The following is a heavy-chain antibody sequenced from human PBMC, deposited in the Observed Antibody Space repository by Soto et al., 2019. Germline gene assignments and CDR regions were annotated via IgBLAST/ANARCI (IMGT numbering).Heavy chain of an antibody. V-gene: IGHV1-69*01. CDR3: ALGMDIVVVPAAMLNYYYGMDV. Sequence: QVQLVQSGAEVKKPGSSVKVSCKASGGTFSSYAISWVRQAPGQGLEWMGGIIPIFGTANYAQKFQGRVTITADESTSKAYMELSSLRSEATAVYYCALGMDIVVVPAAMLNYYYGMDVWGQGTTVTVSS. CDR2: IIPIFGTA. D-gene: IGHD2-2*03. CDR1: GGTFSSYA. J-gene: IGHJ6*02.